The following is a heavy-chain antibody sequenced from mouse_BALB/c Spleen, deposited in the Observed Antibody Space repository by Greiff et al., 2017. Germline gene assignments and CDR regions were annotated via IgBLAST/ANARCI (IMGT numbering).Heavy chain of an antibody. J-gene: IGHJ4*01. Sequence: EVQLKESGPGLVKPSQSLSLTCTVTGYSITSDYAWNWIRQFPGNKLEWMGYISYSGSTSYNPSLKSRISITRDTSKNQFFLQLNSVTTEDTATYYCARGGIYYDYRMDYWGQGTSVTVSS. CDR2: ISYSGST. CDR3: ARGGIYYDYRMDY. CDR1: GYSITSDYA. D-gene: IGHD2-4*01. V-gene: IGHV3-2*02.